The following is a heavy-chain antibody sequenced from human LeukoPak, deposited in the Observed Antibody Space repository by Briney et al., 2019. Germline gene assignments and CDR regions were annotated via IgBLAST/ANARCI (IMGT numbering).Heavy chain of an antibody. Sequence: PSETLSLTCAVYGGSFSGYYWTWIRQPPGKGLEWIGEINHSGSTNYNPSLKSRVTISVDTSKNQFSLKLTSVTAADTAEYYCAREGTGSHGDSWGQGNLVTVSS. J-gene: IGHJ5*01. V-gene: IGHV4-34*01. CDR3: AREGTGSHGDS. CDR1: GGSFSGYY. D-gene: IGHD3/OR15-3a*01. CDR2: INHSGST.